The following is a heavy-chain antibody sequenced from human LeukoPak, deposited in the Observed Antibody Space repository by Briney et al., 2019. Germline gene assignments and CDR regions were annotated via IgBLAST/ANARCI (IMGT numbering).Heavy chain of an antibody. CDR1: GFTFSSYS. D-gene: IGHD3-10*01. J-gene: IGHJ4*02. CDR2: ISSSSSYI. V-gene: IGHV3-21*01. Sequence: GGSLILSCAASGFTFSSYSMNWVRQAPGKGLVWVSSISSSSSYIYYADSVKGRFTISRDNAKNSLYLQMNSLRAEDTAVYYCARSPRWYYYGSGSYLDYWGQGTLVTVSS. CDR3: ARSPRWYYYGSGSYLDY.